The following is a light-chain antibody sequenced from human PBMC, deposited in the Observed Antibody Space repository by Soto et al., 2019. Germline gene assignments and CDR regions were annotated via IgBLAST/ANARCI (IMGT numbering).Light chain of an antibody. CDR3: QQYNNWPPIP. Sequence: IGMKQSPAALSLSTGERATLSCRASQTIDNTLAWYQRKPGQAPRLLIYDASTRATGVPARFSGSGSGTDFTLTISRLEPEDFAVYYCQQYNNWPPIPFGQRARLAIK. J-gene: IGKJ5*01. V-gene: IGKV3-15*01. CDR1: QTIDNT. CDR2: DAS.